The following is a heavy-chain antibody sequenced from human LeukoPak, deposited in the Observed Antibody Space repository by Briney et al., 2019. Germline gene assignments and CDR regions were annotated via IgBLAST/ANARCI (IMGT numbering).Heavy chain of an antibody. D-gene: IGHD6-19*01. CDR3: ARDYGYSSGWSHGYYYGMDV. CDR2: ISSSSSYI. J-gene: IGHJ6*02. V-gene: IGHV3-21*01. Sequence: GGSLRLSCAASGFTFSSYSMHWVRQAPGKGLEWVSSISSSSSYIYYADSVKGRFTISRDHAKNSLYLQMNSLRAEDTAVYYCARDYGYSSGWSHGYYYGMDVWGQGTTVTVSS. CDR1: GFTFSSYS.